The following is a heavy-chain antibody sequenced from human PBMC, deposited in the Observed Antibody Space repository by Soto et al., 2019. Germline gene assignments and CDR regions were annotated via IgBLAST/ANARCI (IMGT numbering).Heavy chain of an antibody. V-gene: IGHV1-8*01. CDR2: MNPNSGNT. D-gene: IGHD3-10*01. Sequence: ASVKVSCKASGYTFTSYDINWVRQATGQGLEWMGWMNPNSGNTGYAQKFQGRVTMTRNTSISTAYMELSSLRSEDTAVYYCARVENYYGSGSYYENFDYWGKGPLVPVSP. CDR3: ARVENYYGSGSYYENFDY. CDR1: GYTFTSYD. J-gene: IGHJ4*02.